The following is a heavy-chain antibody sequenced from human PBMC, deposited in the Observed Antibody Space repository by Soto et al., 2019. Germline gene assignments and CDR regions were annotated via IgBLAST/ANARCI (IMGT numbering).Heavy chain of an antibody. V-gene: IGHV4-59*01. J-gene: IGHJ4*02. Sequence: SETLSLTCSVSGGSMRSYYWSWIRQPPGKGLEWIGYIHDSGITDYNPSPKSRATISIDTFRNQISLNLHSVTAADTAVYYCAREYAFSSDYWGQGTVVTVSS. D-gene: IGHD2-2*01. CDR1: GGSMRSYY. CDR3: AREYAFSSDY. CDR2: IHDSGIT.